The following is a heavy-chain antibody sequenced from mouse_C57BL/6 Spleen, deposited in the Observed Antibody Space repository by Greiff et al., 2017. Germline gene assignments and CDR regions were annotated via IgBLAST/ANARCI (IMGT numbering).Heavy chain of an antibody. J-gene: IGHJ2*01. Sequence: EVQVVESGAELVRPGASVKLSCTASGFNIKDDYMHWVKQRPEQGLEWIGWIDPENGDTEYASKFQGKATITADTSSNTAYLQLSSLTSEDTAVDYCTRGYYGYDALFDYWGQGTTLTVSS. CDR2: IDPENGDT. D-gene: IGHD2-2*01. CDR1: GFNIKDDY. V-gene: IGHV14-4*01. CDR3: TRGYYGYDALFDY.